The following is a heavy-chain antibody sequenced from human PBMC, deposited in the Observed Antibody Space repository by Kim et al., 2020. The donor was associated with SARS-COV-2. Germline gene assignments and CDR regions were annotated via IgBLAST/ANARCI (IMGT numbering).Heavy chain of an antibody. Sequence: YTDHIKGRFTSARDNSNNKLYLQMNSLRTDDTAVYYCARDPIPHASGWSFWGQGTLVSVSS. D-gene: IGHD6-19*01. J-gene: IGHJ4*02. V-gene: IGHV3-23*01. CDR3: ARDPIPHASGWSF.